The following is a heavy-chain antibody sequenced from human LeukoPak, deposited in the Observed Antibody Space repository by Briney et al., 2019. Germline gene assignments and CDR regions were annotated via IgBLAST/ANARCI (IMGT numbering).Heavy chain of an antibody. Sequence: ASVKVSCKASGFTFTSYDINWVRQATGQGLEWMGWMNPKSGNTGYAQKFQGRITMTRDTSKSTAYMELSSLRSEDTAVYYCARGQRPVGEWTNYYYYMDVWGKGTTVTVSS. CDR2: MNPKSGNT. V-gene: IGHV1-8*02. D-gene: IGHD3-3*01. J-gene: IGHJ6*03. CDR1: GFTFTSYD. CDR3: ARGQRPVGEWTNYYYYMDV.